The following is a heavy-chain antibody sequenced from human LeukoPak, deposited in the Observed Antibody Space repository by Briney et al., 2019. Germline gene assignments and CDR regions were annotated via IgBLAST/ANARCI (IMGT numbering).Heavy chain of an antibody. J-gene: IGHJ6*03. Sequence: GGSLRLSCAASGFTFSSYSMNWVRQAPGKGLEWVSVIYSGGSTYYADSVKGRFTISRDNSKNTLYLQMNSLRAEDTAVYYCARGKYYYDSSGYYRFYYYYYYMDVWGKGTTVTISS. CDR1: GFTFSSYS. V-gene: IGHV3-53*01. CDR2: IYSGGST. CDR3: ARGKYYYDSSGYYRFYYYYYYMDV. D-gene: IGHD3-22*01.